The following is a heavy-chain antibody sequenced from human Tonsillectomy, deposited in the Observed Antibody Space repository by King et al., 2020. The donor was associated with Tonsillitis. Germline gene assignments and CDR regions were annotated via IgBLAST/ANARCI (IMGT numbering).Heavy chain of an antibody. D-gene: IGHD3-10*01. Sequence: VQLVESGRGVVQPGGSLRLSYAASGFTFDDYVMNWVRKAPGKGMEWVSLITAIGGDTYYADSVRGRFTISRDNSKNSLYLQMNSLTTEDTALYYCTKTLSAGAVGPYFDPWDQGTLVTLSS. CDR2: ITAIGGDT. J-gene: IGHJ5*02. V-gene: IGHV3-43*02. CDR3: TKTLSAGAVGPYFDP. CDR1: GFTFDDYV.